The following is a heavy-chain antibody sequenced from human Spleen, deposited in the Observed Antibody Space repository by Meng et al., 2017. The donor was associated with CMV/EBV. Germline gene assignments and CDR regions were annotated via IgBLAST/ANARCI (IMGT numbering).Heavy chain of an antibody. D-gene: IGHD2-15*01. J-gene: IGHJ6*02. Sequence: GESLKISCEASGFRCSSYEMNWVRQAPGKGLEWVSYISSTSTTLYYADSVKGRFTISRDNSKSTLYLQMDSLSDGDTAVYYCAKKVTDCIGATCYSDDYFYLMDVWGQGTTVTVSS. V-gene: IGHV3-48*02. CDR3: AKKVTDCIGATCYSDDYFYLMDV. CDR1: GFRCSSYE. CDR2: ISSTSTTL.